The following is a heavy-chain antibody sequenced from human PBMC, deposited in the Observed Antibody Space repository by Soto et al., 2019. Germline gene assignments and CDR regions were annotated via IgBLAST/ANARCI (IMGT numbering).Heavy chain of an antibody. J-gene: IGHJ6*02. CDR2: INSDGSST. D-gene: IGHD3-9*01. V-gene: IGHV3-74*01. Sequence: GSLRLSCAASGFTFSSYWMHWVRQAPGKGLVWVSRINSDGSSTSYADSVKGRFTISRDNAKNTLYLQMNSLRAEDTAVYYCARDDQTYYDILFGMDVWGQGTTVTVSS. CDR1: GFTFSSYW. CDR3: ARDDQTYYDILFGMDV.